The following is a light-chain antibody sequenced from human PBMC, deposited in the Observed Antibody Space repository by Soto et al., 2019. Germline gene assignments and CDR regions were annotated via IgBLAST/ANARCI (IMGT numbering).Light chain of an antibody. CDR3: CSYTSSTSAV. J-gene: IGLJ2*01. V-gene: IGLV2-14*01. CDR1: SSDVGRYNY. CDR2: EVS. Sequence: QSALTQPASVSGSPGQSITISCTGTSSDVGRYNYVSWFQQHPGKAPKLMIFEVSTRPSGLSNRFSGSKSGNTASLTISGLQIEDEADYYCCSYTSSTSAVFGGGTKLTVL.